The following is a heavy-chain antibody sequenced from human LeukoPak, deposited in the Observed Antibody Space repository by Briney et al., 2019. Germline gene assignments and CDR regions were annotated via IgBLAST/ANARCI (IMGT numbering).Heavy chain of an antibody. CDR3: ARDQGLSPSLWDY. CDR2: ISGYNGNT. J-gene: IGHJ4*02. V-gene: IGHV1-18*01. D-gene: IGHD2-21*01. Sequence: GASVTVSCKAFGYTLTIYGVSWVRQAPGQGLEWMGWISGYNGNTKYAQKIQGRVTMTTDTSTNTAYMELRSLRSDDTATYYCARDQGLSPSLWDYWGQGTLITVSS. CDR1: GYTLTIYG.